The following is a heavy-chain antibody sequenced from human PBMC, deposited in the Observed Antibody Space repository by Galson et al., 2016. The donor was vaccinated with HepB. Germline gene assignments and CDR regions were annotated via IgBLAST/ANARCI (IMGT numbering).Heavy chain of an antibody. D-gene: IGHD3-22*01. CDR1: GLAFSKTW. CDR3: TTGLEYYDRSGYWVDAFDI. V-gene: IGHV3-15*07. J-gene: IGHJ3*02. CDR2: IKSHSDGGTT. Sequence: SLRLSCAASGLAFSKTWMNWVRQAPGKGLEWVGRIKSHSDGGTTEYGAPVKFTFTISRDDSTNTLYLQMNYLETEDTAVYYCTTGLEYYDRSGYWVDAFDIWGRGTMVTVSS.